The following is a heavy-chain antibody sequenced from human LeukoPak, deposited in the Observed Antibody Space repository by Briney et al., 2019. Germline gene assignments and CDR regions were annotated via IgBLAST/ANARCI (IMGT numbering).Heavy chain of an antibody. CDR1: GGSFSSYA. V-gene: IGHV1-69*13. CDR3: ASRDRGYSYGLLFDY. Sequence: ASVKVSCKASGGSFSSYASSWVRQAPGQGLGWLGAIIPIFGTANYAQKFQGRVTITADESTSTVYMELSSLRSEDTAVYYCASRDRGYSYGLLFDYWGQGTLVTVSS. J-gene: IGHJ4*02. D-gene: IGHD5-18*01. CDR2: IIPIFGTA.